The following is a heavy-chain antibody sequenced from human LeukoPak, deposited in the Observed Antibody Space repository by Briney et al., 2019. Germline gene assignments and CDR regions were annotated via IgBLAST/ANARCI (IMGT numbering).Heavy chain of an antibody. CDR3: ARDAGNSGYGCDL. Sequence: GGSLRLSCAASGFTFSSYAMSWVRQAPGKGLEWVAVIWYDGSNKYFADSVKGRFTISRDNARNSLYLQMNSLRAEDTAMYYCARDAGNSGYGCDLWGQGTLVTVSS. CDR2: IWYDGSNK. D-gene: IGHD5-12*01. J-gene: IGHJ5*02. V-gene: IGHV3-33*08. CDR1: GFTFSSYA.